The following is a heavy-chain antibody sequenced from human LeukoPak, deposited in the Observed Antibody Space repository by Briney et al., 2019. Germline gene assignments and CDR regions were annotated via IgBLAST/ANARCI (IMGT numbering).Heavy chain of an antibody. CDR3: ARVGSSSWYDNWFDP. D-gene: IGHD6-13*01. J-gene: IGHJ5*02. V-gene: IGHV1-2*02. Sequence: GASVKVSCKASGYTFTGYYMHWVRQAPGQGLGWMGWINPNSGGTNYAQKFQGRVTMTRDTSISTAYMELSRLRSDDTAVYYCARVGSSSWYDNWFDPWGQGTLVTVSS. CDR1: GYTFTGYY. CDR2: INPNSGGT.